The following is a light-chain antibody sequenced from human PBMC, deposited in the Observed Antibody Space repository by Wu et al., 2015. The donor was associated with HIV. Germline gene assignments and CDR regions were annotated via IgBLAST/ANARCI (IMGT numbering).Light chain of an antibody. J-gene: IGKJ1*01. CDR3: QQRTRWPQT. Sequence: EIVLTQSPGTLSLSPGERATLSCRASQSVSSSYLAWYQQKPGQAPRLLIYGASSRATGIPDRFSGSGSGTDFTLTISRLEPEDFAVYICQQRTRWPQTFGQGTKVEIK. CDR2: GAS. V-gene: IGKV3D-20*02. CDR1: QSVSSSY.